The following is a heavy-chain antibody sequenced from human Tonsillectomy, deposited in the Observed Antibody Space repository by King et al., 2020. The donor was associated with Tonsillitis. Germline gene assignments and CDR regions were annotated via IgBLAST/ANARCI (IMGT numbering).Heavy chain of an antibody. CDR3: ARDRTGTGFDY. V-gene: IGHV3-13*01. CDR2: IGTAGGT. D-gene: IGHD1-1*01. J-gene: IGHJ4*02. Sequence: VQLVESGGGLVQPGGSLRLSCAASGFTFSSYDMHWVRQATGKGLVWVSAIGTAGGTYFPGSVKGRCTISSANAKNSLYLQMNSLRAGDTAVYYCARDRTGTGFDYWGQGTLVTVSS. CDR1: GFTFSSYD.